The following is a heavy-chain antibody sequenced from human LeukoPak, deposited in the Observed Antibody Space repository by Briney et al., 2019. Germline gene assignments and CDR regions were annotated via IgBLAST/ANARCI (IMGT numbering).Heavy chain of an antibody. CDR1: GFTLSSYW. J-gene: IGHJ4*02. CDR2: IKQDGSEK. CDR3: ARDSGGFDY. D-gene: IGHD2-8*02. V-gene: IGHV3-7*01. Sequence: PGGSLRLSCAASGFTLSSYWMTWVRQAPGKGLEWVANIKQDGSEKYSVDSVKGRFTISRDNARSSLYLQMNSLRAEDTALYYCARDSGGFDYWGQGTLVTVSS.